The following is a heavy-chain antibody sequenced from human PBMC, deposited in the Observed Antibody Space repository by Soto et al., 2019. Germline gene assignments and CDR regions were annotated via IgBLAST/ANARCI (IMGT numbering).Heavy chain of an antibody. V-gene: IGHV3-23*01. CDR3: TKDKYYDSSRYFYFDS. D-gene: IGHD3-22*01. CDR2: ISGSGGST. CDR1: GFNFSSYA. J-gene: IGHJ4*02. Sequence: GGSLRLSCAASGFNFSSYALSWVRQAPRKGLEWVSAISGSGGSTYYADSVKGRFSISRDNSKNPLYRQMNSLRAEDTAVYYCTKDKYYDSSRYFYFDSWGQGTLVTVSS.